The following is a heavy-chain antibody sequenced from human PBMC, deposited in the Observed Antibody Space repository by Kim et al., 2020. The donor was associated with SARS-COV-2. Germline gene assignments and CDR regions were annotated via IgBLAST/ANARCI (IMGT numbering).Heavy chain of an antibody. Sequence: GGSLRLSCAASGFTFSSYSMNWVRQAPGKGLEWVSSISSSSYIYYADSVKGRFTISRDNAKNSLYLQMNSLRAEDTAVYYCARLMFGYAGVGFDYWGQGTLVTVSS. CDR2: ISSSSYI. J-gene: IGHJ4*02. D-gene: IGHD5-12*01. CDR1: GFTFSSYS. CDR3: ARLMFGYAGVGFDY. V-gene: IGHV3-21*04.